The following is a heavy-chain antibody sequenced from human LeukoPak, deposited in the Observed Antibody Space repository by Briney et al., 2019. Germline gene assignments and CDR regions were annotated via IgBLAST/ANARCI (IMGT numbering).Heavy chain of an antibody. CDR3: ASPLGYCSSTNCYGDY. CDR2: IYYSGVT. J-gene: IGHJ4*02. Sequence: SETLSLTCTVSGGSISSSSYYWGWIRQPPGKGLEWIGSIYYSGVTYYNPSLESRVTILVDTSKNQFSLKLSSVTATDTAVYYCASPLGYCSSTNCYGDYWGQGTLVTVSS. D-gene: IGHD2-2*01. V-gene: IGHV4-39*01. CDR1: GGSISSSSYY.